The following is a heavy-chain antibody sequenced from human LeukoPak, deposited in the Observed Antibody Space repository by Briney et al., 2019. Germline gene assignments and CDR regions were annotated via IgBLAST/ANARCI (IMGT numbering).Heavy chain of an antibody. Sequence: GASVKVSCKASGGTSISYAISWVRQAPGQGLEWMGGIIPIFGTANYAQKFQGRVTITADESTSTAYMELGSLRSEDTAVYYCASRVCSSTSCYYYYYMDVWGKGTTVTVSS. J-gene: IGHJ6*03. D-gene: IGHD2-2*01. CDR2: IIPIFGTA. V-gene: IGHV1-69*13. CDR3: ASRVCSSTSCYYYYYMDV. CDR1: GGTSISYA.